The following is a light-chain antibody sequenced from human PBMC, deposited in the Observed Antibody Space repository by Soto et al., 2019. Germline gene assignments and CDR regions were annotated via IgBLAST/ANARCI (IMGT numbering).Light chain of an antibody. V-gene: IGLV1-47*01. CDR1: SFNIGSNY. CDR2: RDN. J-gene: IGLJ2*01. Sequence: QSVLTQPPSASGTPGQRVTISCSGSSFNIGSNYVYWYQQLPRTAPKLLLYRDNQRPSGVPDRFSDSKSGTSASLAISGLRSDDEADYYCAAWDDTLSGVVFGGGTKLTVL. CDR3: AAWDDTLSGVV.